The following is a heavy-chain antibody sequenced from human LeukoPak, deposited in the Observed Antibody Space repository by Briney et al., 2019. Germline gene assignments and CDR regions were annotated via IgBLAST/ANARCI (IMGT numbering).Heavy chain of an antibody. CDR3: ARDGPDRAAWFDL. J-gene: IGHJ5*02. V-gene: IGHV1-18*01. D-gene: IGHD3-22*01. CDR2: ISDYNGNT. Sequence: GASVKVSFKASGYTFSSYGISWVRQAPGQGLEWMGWISDYNGNTNYAQKVQGRVTMTTDPFTSTAYMELRSLRSDDTAVYYCARDGPDRAAWFDLWGQGTLVTVSS. CDR1: GYTFSSYG.